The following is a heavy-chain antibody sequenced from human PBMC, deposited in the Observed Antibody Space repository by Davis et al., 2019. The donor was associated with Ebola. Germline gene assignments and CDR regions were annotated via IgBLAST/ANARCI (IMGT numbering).Heavy chain of an antibody. CDR3: ARDWSGY. J-gene: IGHJ4*02. CDR1: GYTFTSYG. CDR2: ISTNNGNT. Sequence: ASVKVSCKASGYTFTSYGISWVRQAPGQGLEWMGWISTNNGNTNYAQTFQDRVTMTTDTSTSTVYMELRSLRSDDTAVYYCARDWSGYWGQGTLVIVSS. D-gene: IGHD3-3*01. V-gene: IGHV1-18*01.